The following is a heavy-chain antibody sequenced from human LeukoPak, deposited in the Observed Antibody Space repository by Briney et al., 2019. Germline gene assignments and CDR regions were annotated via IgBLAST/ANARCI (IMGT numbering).Heavy chain of an antibody. CDR3: ASITMVRGVTPYNWFDP. V-gene: IGHV1-69*06. CDR1: GGTFSRYA. Sequence: GASVKVSSKASGGTFSRYAISWVRQAPGQGLEWMGGIIPIFGTAKYAQKFQGRVTITADKSTSTAYMELSSLRSEDTAVYYCASITMVRGVTPYNWFDPWGQGTLGTVSS. D-gene: IGHD3-10*01. CDR2: IIPIFGTA. J-gene: IGHJ5*02.